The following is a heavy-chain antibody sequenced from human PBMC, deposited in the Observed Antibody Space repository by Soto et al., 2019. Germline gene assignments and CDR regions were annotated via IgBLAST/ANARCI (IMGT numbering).Heavy chain of an antibody. Sequence: QVQLVQSGAEVKKPGSSVKVSCKASGGTFSSYTISWVRQAPGQGLEWMGRIIPILGIANYAQKFQGRVTITADKSTXXAXMXXSSLRSEDTAVYYCAREKIVVVPAAMEWAYWYFDLWGRGTLVTVSS. D-gene: IGHD2-2*01. CDR2: IIPILGIA. V-gene: IGHV1-69*08. CDR3: AREKIVVVPAAMEWAYWYFDL. J-gene: IGHJ2*01. CDR1: GGTFSSYT.